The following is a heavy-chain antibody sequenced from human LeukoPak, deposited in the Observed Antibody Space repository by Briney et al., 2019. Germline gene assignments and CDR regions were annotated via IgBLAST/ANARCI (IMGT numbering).Heavy chain of an antibody. V-gene: IGHV5-51*01. CDR2: IHPGDSDT. CDR1: GFSFAYW. Sequence: GESLQISCKGSGFSFAYWISWVRQMPGKGLEWMGVIHPGDSDTRYSPSFQGQVTISVDKSINTAYLQWSSLKASDTAMYYCARQDGSGQFFFDYWGQGTLVTVSS. J-gene: IGHJ4*02. CDR3: ARQDGSGQFFFDY. D-gene: IGHD3-10*01.